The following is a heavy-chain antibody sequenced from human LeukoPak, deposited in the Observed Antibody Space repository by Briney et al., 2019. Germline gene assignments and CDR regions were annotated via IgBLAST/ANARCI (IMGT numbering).Heavy chain of an antibody. J-gene: IGHJ5*02. Sequence: GGSLRLSCAASGFTFSSYSMNWVRQAPGKGLEWVSYISSGSSTIYYADSVKGRFAISRDNAKNSLYLQMNSLRAEDTAVYYCARAGMLTISPRNWFDPWGQGTLVTVSS. CDR2: ISSGSSTI. V-gene: IGHV3-48*04. CDR1: GFTFSSYS. CDR3: ARAGMLTISPRNWFDP. D-gene: IGHD3-3*01.